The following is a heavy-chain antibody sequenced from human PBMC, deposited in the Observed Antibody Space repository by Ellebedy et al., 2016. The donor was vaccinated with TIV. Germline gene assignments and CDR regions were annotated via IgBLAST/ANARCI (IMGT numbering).Heavy chain of an antibody. V-gene: IGHV3-21*01. CDR1: GFAFSTYS. J-gene: IGHJ4*02. Sequence: GESLKISCAASGFAFSTYSMNWVRQAPGKGLEWVSSISRSGAYRYHADSMEGRFTISRDNAKNSLSLQMNSLRADDTAVYYCAREKSGHKWNDGFDSWGQGTLVTVSS. D-gene: IGHD1-1*01. CDR2: ISRSGAYR. CDR3: AREKSGHKWNDGFDS.